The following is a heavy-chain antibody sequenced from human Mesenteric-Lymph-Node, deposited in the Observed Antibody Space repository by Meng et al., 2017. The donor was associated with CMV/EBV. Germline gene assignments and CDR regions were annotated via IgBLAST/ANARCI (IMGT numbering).Heavy chain of an antibody. J-gene: IGHJ4*02. CDR3: VRETGGTTSAW. Sequence: SETLSLTCTVSGGSISSGGYYWSWIRQHPGKGLEWIGYIYYSGSTYYNPSLKSRVTISVDTSKNQFSLKLSSVTDADTAVYYCVRETGGTTSAWWGQGTLVTVSS. V-gene: IGHV4-31*03. CDR2: IYYSGST. CDR1: GGSISSGGYY. D-gene: IGHD1-14*01.